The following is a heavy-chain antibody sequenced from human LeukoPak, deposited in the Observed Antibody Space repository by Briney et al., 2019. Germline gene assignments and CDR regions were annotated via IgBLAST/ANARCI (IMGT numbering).Heavy chain of an antibody. Sequence: KASETLSLTCTVSGGSVSSGSYYWSWIRQPPGEGLEWIAYIYYTGSTNYNPSLKSRVTMSVDTSKNQFSLKMSSVTAADTAVYYCARGYYYSSGYFHFDYWGQGTLVTVSS. D-gene: IGHD3-22*01. CDR1: GGSVSSGSYY. CDR3: ARGYYYSSGYFHFDY. CDR2: IYYTGST. J-gene: IGHJ4*02. V-gene: IGHV4-61*01.